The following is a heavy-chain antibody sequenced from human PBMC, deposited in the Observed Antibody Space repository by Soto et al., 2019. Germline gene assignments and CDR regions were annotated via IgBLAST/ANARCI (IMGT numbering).Heavy chain of an antibody. D-gene: IGHD6-13*01. V-gene: IGHV3-23*01. CDR3: AKFGRAAAGVYYYYGMDV. Sequence: PGGSLRLSCAASGFTFSSYAMSWVRQAPGKGLEWVSAISGSGGSTYYADSVKGRFTISRDNSKNTLYLQMNSLRAEDTAVYYCAKFGRAAAGVYYYYGMDVWGQGTPVTVSS. CDR2: ISGSGGST. CDR1: GFTFSSYA. J-gene: IGHJ6*02.